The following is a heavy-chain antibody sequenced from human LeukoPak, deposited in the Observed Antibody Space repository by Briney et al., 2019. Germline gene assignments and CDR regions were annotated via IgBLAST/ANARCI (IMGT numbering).Heavy chain of an antibody. Sequence: GRSLRLSCAASGFTFSSYGMHWVRQAPGKGLEWVAVISYDGSNKYYADPVKGRFTISRDNSKNTLYLQMNSLRAEDTAVYYCALLNNGITIFGGWGQGTLVTVSS. D-gene: IGHD3-3*01. CDR2: ISYDGSNK. CDR1: GFTFSSYG. CDR3: ALLNNGITIFGG. J-gene: IGHJ4*02. V-gene: IGHV3-30*03.